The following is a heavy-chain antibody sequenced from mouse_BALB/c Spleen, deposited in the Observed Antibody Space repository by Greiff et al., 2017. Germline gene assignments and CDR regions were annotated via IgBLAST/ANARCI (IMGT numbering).Heavy chain of an antibody. CDR3: TRGVDDRDYAMDD. J-gene: IGHJ4*01. CDR2: ISSGGSYT. CDR1: GFTFSSYS. Sequence: EVKVVESGGGLVKPGGSLKLSCAASGFTFSSYSMSWVRQTPAKGLAWVGTISSGGSYTYYPDSVKGRFTISRDNANNTLYLQLSSLKSADTAMYYCTRGVDDRDYAMDDWGEGTSVTVSS. V-gene: IGHV5-6-4*01. D-gene: IGHD2-12*01.